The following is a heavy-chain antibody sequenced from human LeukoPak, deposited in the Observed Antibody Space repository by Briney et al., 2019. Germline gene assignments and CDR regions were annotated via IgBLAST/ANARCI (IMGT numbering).Heavy chain of an antibody. D-gene: IGHD3-22*01. V-gene: IGHV4-39*01. CDR2: MYYSGST. Sequence: SETRSLTCTVSGGSISSRNYYWGWIRQPPGKGLEWIGSMYYSGSTYYNPSLNSRVTISVETSKNQFSLKLSSVTAADTAVYYCARHYDSSGYWSYWGQGTLVTVSS. CDR3: ARHYDSSGYWSY. CDR1: GGSISSRNYY. J-gene: IGHJ4*02.